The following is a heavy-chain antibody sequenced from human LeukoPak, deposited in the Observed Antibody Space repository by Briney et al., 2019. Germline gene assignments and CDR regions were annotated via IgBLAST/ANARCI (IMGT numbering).Heavy chain of an antibody. CDR1: GFTFSNYA. J-gene: IGHJ6*02. V-gene: IGHV3-23*01. CDR2: ISGSGGST. CDR3: AKESKSNYYQYYGMDV. Sequence: PGGSMRLSCAASGFTFSNYAMNWVRQAPGKGLQWVSGISGSGGSTYYADSVKGRFTISRDNSKNTLYLQMNSLRAEDTAVYYCAKESKSNYYQYYGMDVWGQGTTVTVSS.